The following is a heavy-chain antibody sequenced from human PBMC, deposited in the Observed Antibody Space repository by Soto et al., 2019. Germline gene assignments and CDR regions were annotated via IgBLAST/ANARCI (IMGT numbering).Heavy chain of an antibody. D-gene: IGHD6-13*01. CDR1: GYTFTSYA. J-gene: IGHJ4*02. V-gene: IGHV1-3*01. CDR2: INAGNGNT. CDR3: ARPHFSSSYYFDC. Sequence: QVQLVQSGAEVKKPGASVKVSCKASGYTFTSYAMHWVRQAPGQRLEWMGWINAGNGNTKYSQKFQGRVTITRDTSASTAYMDLSSLRSEDTAVYYCARPHFSSSYYFDCWGQGTLVTVSS.